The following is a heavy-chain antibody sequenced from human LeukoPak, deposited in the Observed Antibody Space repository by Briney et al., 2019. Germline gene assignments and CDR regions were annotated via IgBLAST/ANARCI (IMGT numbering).Heavy chain of an antibody. D-gene: IGHD1-1*01. Sequence: PSETLSLTCTVSGGSISGYYWSWIRQFPGKGLEWIGYIYYSGSTNYNPSLKSRVTISVDTSKNQFSLQLSSVTAADTAVYYCARATTGTYNWFDPWGQGTLVTVSS. CDR3: ARATTGTYNWFDP. CDR2: IYYSGST. V-gene: IGHV4-59*01. CDR1: GGSISGYY. J-gene: IGHJ5*02.